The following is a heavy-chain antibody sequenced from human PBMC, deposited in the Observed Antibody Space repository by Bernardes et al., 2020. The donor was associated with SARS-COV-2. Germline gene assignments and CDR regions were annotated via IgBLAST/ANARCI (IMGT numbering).Heavy chain of an antibody. Sequence: GGSLRLSCAASGFTFSSYAMHWVRQAPGKGLEWVAVISYDVSNKYYADSVKGRFTISRDNSKNTLYLQMNSLRAEDTAVYYCATSSDYDILTGYYTRWGIGDYWGQGTLVTVSS. CDR3: ATSSDYDILTGYYTRWGIGDY. J-gene: IGHJ4*02. CDR2: ISYDVSNK. V-gene: IGHV3-30-3*01. D-gene: IGHD3-9*01. CDR1: GFTFSSYA.